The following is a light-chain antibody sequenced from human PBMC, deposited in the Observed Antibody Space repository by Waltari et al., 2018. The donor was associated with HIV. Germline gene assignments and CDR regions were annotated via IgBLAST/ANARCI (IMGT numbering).Light chain of an antibody. V-gene: IGKV2-28*01. J-gene: IGKJ2*01. CDR3: MQALQTPYT. CDR1: HSLLHTSGYHY. Sequence: DIVMTQSPQSLSVTPGEPASISCRSSHSLLHTSGYHYLDWYVQKPGQSPQVLIYVASNRAAGVPDRFSGSGSGIDFTLKISRVEAEDVGVYYGMQALQTPYTFGRGTKLEIK. CDR2: VAS.